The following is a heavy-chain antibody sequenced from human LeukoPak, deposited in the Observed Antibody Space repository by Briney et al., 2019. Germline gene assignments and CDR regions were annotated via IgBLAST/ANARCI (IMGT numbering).Heavy chain of an antibody. CDR1: GGSISSYY. D-gene: IGHD3-22*01. CDR3: ARGRTDSNWFDP. CDR2: IYYSGST. Sequence: SETLSLTCTVSGGSISSYYWSWIRQPPGKGLEWIGYIYYSGSTNYNPSLKSRVTISVDTSKNQFSLKLSSVTAADTAVYYCARGRTDSNWFDPWGQGTLVTVSS. V-gene: IGHV4-59*01. J-gene: IGHJ5*02.